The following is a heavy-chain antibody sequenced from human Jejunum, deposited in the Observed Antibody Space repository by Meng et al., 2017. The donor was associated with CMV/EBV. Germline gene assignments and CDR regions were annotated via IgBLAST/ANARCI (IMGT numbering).Heavy chain of an antibody. D-gene: IGHD5-24*01. CDR1: GFTFSSSW. J-gene: IGHJ4*02. CDR2: INPGGSTT. V-gene: IGHV3-74*01. CDR3: ATAGNYRLDT. Sequence: SCEASGFTFSSSWMHWVRQAPGTGLVWVSRINPGGSTTNYADSVKGRFSISRDNAKNTLYLQMNGLRADDTAVYYCATAGNYRLDTWGQGTLVTVSS.